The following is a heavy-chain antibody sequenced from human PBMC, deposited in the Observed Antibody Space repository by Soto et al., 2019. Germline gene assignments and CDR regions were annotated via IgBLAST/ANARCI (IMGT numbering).Heavy chain of an antibody. J-gene: IGHJ5*02. CDR1: GNRFTSYW. CDR3: ARFEVGAKNWFDR. Sequence: GESVTISCKGSGNRFTSYWIGWVVQMPGKGLEWMGITYPGDSDTRYSPSFQGQVTISADKSISTAYLQWSSLKASDTAMYYCARFEVGAKNWFDRWGQGTMVTVSS. D-gene: IGHD1-26*01. V-gene: IGHV5-51*01. CDR2: TYPGDSDT.